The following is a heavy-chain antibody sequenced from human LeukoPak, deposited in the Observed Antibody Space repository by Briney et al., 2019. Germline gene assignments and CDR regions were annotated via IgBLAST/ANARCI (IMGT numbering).Heavy chain of an antibody. J-gene: IGHJ4*02. CDR3: AYLGLSSDWNDVPGPQIDY. CDR2: IRYDGSNK. Sequence: GGSLRLSCAASGFTFSSYGMHWVRQAPGKGLEWVAFIRYDGSNKYYADSVKGRFTISRDDSTVYLQMNSLRAEDTAFYYCAYLGLSSDWNDVPGPQIDYWGQGALVTVSS. V-gene: IGHV3-30*02. CDR1: GFTFSSYG. D-gene: IGHD1-1*01.